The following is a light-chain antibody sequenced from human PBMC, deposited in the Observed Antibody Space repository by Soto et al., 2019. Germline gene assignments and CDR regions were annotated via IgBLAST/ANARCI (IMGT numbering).Light chain of an antibody. Sequence: EKVMTQSPATLSVSPGERATLSCRASQSVSSNFAWYQLKPGQAPRLLIYGASTRATGIPARFSGSGSGTEFTLTISSLQSEDFAVYYCQQYDDWPPRTFGQGTKLEIK. J-gene: IGKJ2*01. CDR1: QSVSSN. CDR3: QQYDDWPPRT. CDR2: GAS. V-gene: IGKV3-15*01.